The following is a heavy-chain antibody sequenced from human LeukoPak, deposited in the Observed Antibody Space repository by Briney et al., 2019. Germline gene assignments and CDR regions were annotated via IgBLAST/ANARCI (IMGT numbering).Heavy chain of an antibody. Sequence: SETLSLTCAVSGYSISSGYYWGWIRQPPGKGLEWIGSIYHSGTTYYSPSLKSRVTILRDTSKNQISLKLSSVTAADTAVYYGARKYDRRGGYFDYWGRGTLVTVSS. D-gene: IGHD3-22*01. CDR2: IYHSGTT. CDR3: ARKYDRRGGYFDY. J-gene: IGHJ4*02. CDR1: GYSISSGYY. V-gene: IGHV4-38-2*01.